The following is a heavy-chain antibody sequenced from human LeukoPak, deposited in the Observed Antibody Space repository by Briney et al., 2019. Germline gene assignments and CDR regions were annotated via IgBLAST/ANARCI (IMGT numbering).Heavy chain of an antibody. CDR2: IKQDGSEK. D-gene: IGHD3-22*01. CDR3: AREASYFDSSGYYYYYYYGMDV. CDR1: GFTFSSYW. V-gene: IGHV3-7*01. J-gene: IGHJ6*02. Sequence: GGSLRLSCAASGFTFSSYWMSWVRQAPGKGLEWVANIKQDGSEKYYVDSVKGRFTISRDNAKNSLYLQMNSLRAEDTAMYYCAREASYFDSSGYYYYYYYGMDVWGQGTTVTVSS.